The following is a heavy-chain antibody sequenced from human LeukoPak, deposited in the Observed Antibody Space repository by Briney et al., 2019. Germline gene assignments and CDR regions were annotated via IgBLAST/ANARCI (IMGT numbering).Heavy chain of an antibody. V-gene: IGHV3-23*01. CDR2: ISGSGGST. CDR1: GFTFSSYA. CDR3: AKDIVVVVAANWFDP. D-gene: IGHD2-15*01. Sequence: GGSLRLSCAASGFTFSSYAMSWVRQAPGKGLEWVSAISGSGGSTYYADSVKGRFTISRDNSKNTLCLQMNSLRAEDTAVYYCAKDIVVVVAANWFDPWGQGTLVTVSS. J-gene: IGHJ5*02.